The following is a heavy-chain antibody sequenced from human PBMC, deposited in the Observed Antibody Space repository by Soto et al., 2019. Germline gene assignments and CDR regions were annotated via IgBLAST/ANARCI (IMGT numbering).Heavy chain of an antibody. Sequence: EASVKVSCKASGYTFTSYDINWVRQATGQGLEWMGWLKPNGGDTGYAQNFQGRVTLTRNTSTATAYMELTSLTSADTAVYFCARNPTETGTFEYWGQGTPVTVS. V-gene: IGHV1-8*01. CDR3: ARNPTETGTFEY. CDR2: LKPNGGDT. CDR1: GYTFTSYD. J-gene: IGHJ4*02. D-gene: IGHD7-27*01.